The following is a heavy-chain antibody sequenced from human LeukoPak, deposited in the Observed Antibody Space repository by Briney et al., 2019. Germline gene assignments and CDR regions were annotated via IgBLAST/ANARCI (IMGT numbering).Heavy chain of an antibody. J-gene: IGHJ4*02. CDR1: GYSFTSYW. CDR2: IYHGDSDT. V-gene: IGHV5-51*01. Sequence: VESLKISCKASGYSFTSYWSGGVRQMHGKGLGWMGIIYHGDSDTRYSPSFQSQVTESHDKSISTADLGWSSLKASDIAMYYCARVSDHYFDYWGQGTLPSVSS. CDR3: ARVSDHYFDY. D-gene: IGHD1-14*01.